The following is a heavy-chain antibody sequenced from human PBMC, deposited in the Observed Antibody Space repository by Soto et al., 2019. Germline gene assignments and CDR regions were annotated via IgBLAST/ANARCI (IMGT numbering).Heavy chain of an antibody. V-gene: IGHV4-31*03. Sequence: TSETLSLTCTVSGGSISSGGYYWSWIRQHPGKGLEWIGYIYYSGSTYYNPSLKSRVTISVDTSKNQFSLKLSSVTAADTAVYYCARGPYCGGDCQDGMDVWGQGTTVTVSS. D-gene: IGHD2-21*02. CDR1: GGSISSGGYY. CDR2: IYYSGST. CDR3: ARGPYCGGDCQDGMDV. J-gene: IGHJ6*02.